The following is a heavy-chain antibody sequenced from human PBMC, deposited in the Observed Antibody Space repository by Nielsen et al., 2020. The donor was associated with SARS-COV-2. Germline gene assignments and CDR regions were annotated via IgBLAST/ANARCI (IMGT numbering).Heavy chain of an antibody. CDR2: INTHTGNP. Sequence: ASVKVSCKASGYTFTNYAMNWVRQAPGQGLEWMGWINTHTGNPTYAQGFTGRFVFSLDTSVTTAYLQISSLKAEDTAFYYCARGYSYGYEGLDVWGQGTTVTVFS. V-gene: IGHV7-4-1*02. CDR3: ARGYSYGYEGLDV. D-gene: IGHD5-18*01. CDR1: GYTFTNYA. J-gene: IGHJ6*02.